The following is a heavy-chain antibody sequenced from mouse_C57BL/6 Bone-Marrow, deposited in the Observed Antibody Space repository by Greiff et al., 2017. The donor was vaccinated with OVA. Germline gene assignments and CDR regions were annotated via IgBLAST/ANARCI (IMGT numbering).Heavy chain of an antibody. CDR3: ARRDYYGSSSYYFYY. CDR1: GYTFTSYW. CDR2: IYPGSGST. V-gene: IGHV1-55*01. J-gene: IGHJ2*01. Sequence: QVQLQQPGAELVKPGASVKMSCKASGYTFTSYWITWVKQRPGQGLEWIGDIYPGSGSTNYNEKFKSKATLTVDTSSSTAYMQLSSLTSEDSAVYYCARRDYYGSSSYYFYYWGQGTTLTVSS. D-gene: IGHD1-1*01.